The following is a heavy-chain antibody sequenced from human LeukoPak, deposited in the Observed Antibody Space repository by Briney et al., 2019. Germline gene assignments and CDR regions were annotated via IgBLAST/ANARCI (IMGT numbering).Heavy chain of an antibody. CDR1: GGSISSSSYY. Sequence: SETLSLTCTVSGGSISSSSYYWGWIRQPPGKGLEWIGSFYYSGSTYYNPSLKSRVTISVDTSKKQFSLKLSSVTAADTAVYYCARLPSDSSGWYRFDYWGQGTLIIVS. CDR2: FYYSGST. J-gene: IGHJ4*02. CDR3: ARLPSDSSGWYRFDY. V-gene: IGHV4-39*01. D-gene: IGHD6-19*01.